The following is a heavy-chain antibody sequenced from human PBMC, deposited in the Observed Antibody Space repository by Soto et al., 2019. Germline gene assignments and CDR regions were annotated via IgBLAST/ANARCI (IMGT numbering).Heavy chain of an antibody. CDR3: ARRISTSGSGFDP. Sequence: QLQLQESGPGLVKPSETLSLTCTVSGGSITSSVYYWGWIRQPPGKGLEWIGTIYYTGTTYYNPSLKSRVTISVDTSKNQFPLKLSSVTAADTSVYFCARRISTSGSGFDPWGQGTLVTVSS. V-gene: IGHV4-39*01. CDR2: IYYTGTT. J-gene: IGHJ5*02. CDR1: GGSITSSVYY. D-gene: IGHD2-2*01.